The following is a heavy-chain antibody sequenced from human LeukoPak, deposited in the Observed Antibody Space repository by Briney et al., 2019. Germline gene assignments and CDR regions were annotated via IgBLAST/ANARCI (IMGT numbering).Heavy chain of an antibody. CDR1: GFTFSSYG. V-gene: IGHV3-33*01. CDR3: ARIEMLGSAPLDY. D-gene: IGHD5-24*01. CDR2: IWYDGSNK. J-gene: IGHJ4*02. Sequence: PGRSLRLSCAASGFTFSSYGMHSVRQAPGKGLEWVAVIWYDGSNKYYADSVKGRFTISRDNSKNTLYLQMNSLRAEDTAVYYCARIEMLGSAPLDYWGQGTLVTVSS.